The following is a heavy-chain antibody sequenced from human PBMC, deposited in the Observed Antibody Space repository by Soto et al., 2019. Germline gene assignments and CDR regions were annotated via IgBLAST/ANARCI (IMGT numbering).Heavy chain of an antibody. Sequence: SLTCTVSGGSISSYYWSWIRQPPGKGLEWIGYIYYSGSTNYNPSLKSRVTISVDTSKNQFSLKLSSVTAADTAVYYCARDSDSFDYWGQGTLVTVSS. V-gene: IGHV4-59*01. J-gene: IGHJ4*02. D-gene: IGHD1-26*01. CDR3: ARDSDSFDY. CDR2: IYYSGST. CDR1: GGSISSYY.